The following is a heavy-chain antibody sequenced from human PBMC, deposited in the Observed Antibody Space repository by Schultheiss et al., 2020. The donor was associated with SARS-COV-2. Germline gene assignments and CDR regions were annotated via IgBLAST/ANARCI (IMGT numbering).Heavy chain of an antibody. D-gene: IGHD3-10*01. Sequence: GGSLRLSCAASGFTVSSNYMSWVRQAPGKGLEWVSVIYSGGSTYYADSVKGRFTISRDNSKNTLYLQMNSLRAEDTAVYYCARDRVITMVRGRTRGGFDPWGQGTLVTVSS. V-gene: IGHV3-66*01. CDR3: ARDRVITMVRGRTRGGFDP. CDR2: IYSGGST. CDR1: GFTVSSNY. J-gene: IGHJ5*02.